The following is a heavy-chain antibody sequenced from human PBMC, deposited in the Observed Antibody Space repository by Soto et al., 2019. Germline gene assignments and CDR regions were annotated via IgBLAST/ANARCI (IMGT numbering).Heavy chain of an antibody. CDR2: INPSVGST. CDR1: GYSFTTYN. CDR3: ARARDMDV. V-gene: IGHV1-46*01. J-gene: IGHJ6*02. Sequence: ASVKVSCKASGYSFTTYNLHWVRQAPGQGLEWMGIINPSVGSTTYAQNFQDRVTMTRDTSTTTVYMELSSLRSEDTAVYYCARARDMDVWGQGNTVTVSS.